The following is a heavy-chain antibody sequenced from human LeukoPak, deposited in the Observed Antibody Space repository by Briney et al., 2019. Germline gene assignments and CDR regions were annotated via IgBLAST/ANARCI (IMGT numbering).Heavy chain of an antibody. CDR3: ARRNYGDYGFDY. Sequence: SETLSLTCTVSGGSISSYYWSWIRQPPGKGLEWIGYIYDSGTTNYNPSLKSRVTISVDTSKNQFSLKLSSVTAADTAVYYCARRNYGDYGFDYWGQGTLVTVSS. J-gene: IGHJ4*02. CDR2: IYDSGTT. D-gene: IGHD4-17*01. V-gene: IGHV4-59*08. CDR1: GGSISSYY.